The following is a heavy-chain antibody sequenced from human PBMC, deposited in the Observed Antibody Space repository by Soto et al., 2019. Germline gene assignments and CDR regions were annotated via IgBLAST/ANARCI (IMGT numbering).Heavy chain of an antibody. V-gene: IGHV3-23*01. CDR1: GFTFGSYA. CDR2: ISSTGSNT. D-gene: IGHD3-3*01. CDR3: AKVNDFWSGYYTDY. Sequence: GGSPRLSCAASGFTFGSYAMSGVRQDPGKGLEWVSAISSTGSNTYYADSVKGRFTISRDNSKNTLYLQMNGLRAEDTAVYYCAKVNDFWSGYYTDYWGQGTLVTVSS. J-gene: IGHJ4*02.